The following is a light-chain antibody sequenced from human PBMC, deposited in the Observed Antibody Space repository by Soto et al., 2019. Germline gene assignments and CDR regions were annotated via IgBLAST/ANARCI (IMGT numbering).Light chain of an antibody. CDR1: QSVTWY. V-gene: IGKV3-11*01. Sequence: EIVLTQSPATLSLSPGERATLSCRASQSVTWYLAWYQQKPGQAPRLLIYDATNRATGIPARFSGSGSETDFPLTISSLEPEDFAVYYCQQRTNRLTFGGGTRVEI. J-gene: IGKJ4*01. CDR2: DAT. CDR3: QQRTNRLT.